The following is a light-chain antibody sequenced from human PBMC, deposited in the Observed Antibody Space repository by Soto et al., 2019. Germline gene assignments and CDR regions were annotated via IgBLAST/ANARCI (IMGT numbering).Light chain of an antibody. CDR1: SGSIASNY. CDR3: QSYESSNYV. CDR2: EDN. J-gene: IGLJ1*01. V-gene: IGLV6-57*04. Sequence: NFLLTQPHSVSESPGKTVTISCTRSSGSIASNYVQWYQQRPGSAPTTVIYEDNQRPSGVPDRFSGSIDSSSNSASLTISGLKTEDEADYDCQSYESSNYVFGTGTKLTVL.